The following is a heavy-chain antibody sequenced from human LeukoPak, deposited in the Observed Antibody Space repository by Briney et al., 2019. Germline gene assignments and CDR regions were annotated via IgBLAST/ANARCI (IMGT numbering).Heavy chain of an antibody. CDR1: GYSISSGYY. Sequence: SETLSLTCAVSGYSISSGYYWGWIRPPPGKGLEWIGSIYHSGSTYYNPSLKSRVTISVEPSNNHFSLKLGSVTAADTAVYSCASTMMPKDAFDIWGQGTMVTVSS. J-gene: IGHJ3*02. CDR3: ASTMMPKDAFDI. CDR2: IYHSGST. V-gene: IGHV4-38-2*01. D-gene: IGHD3-22*01.